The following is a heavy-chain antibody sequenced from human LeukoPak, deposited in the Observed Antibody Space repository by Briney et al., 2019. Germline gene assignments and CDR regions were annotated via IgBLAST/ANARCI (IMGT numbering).Heavy chain of an antibody. CDR2: INPNSGGT. CDR3: ARDSRGYGDPIDY. V-gene: IGHV1-2*02. D-gene: IGHD4-17*01. J-gene: IGHJ4*02. CDR1: RYTFTGYY. Sequence: ASVKVSCKASRYTFTGYYMHWVRQAPGQGLEWMGWINPNSGGTNYAQKFQGRVTMTRDTSISTAYMELSRLRSDDTAVYYCARDSRGYGDPIDYWGQGTLVTVSS.